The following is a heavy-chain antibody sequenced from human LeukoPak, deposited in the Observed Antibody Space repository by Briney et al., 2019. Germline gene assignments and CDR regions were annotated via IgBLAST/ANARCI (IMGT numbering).Heavy chain of an antibody. CDR3: ARLIGLGEVSPYFDF. V-gene: IGHV3-7*03. Sequence: GGSLRLSCAASGFTFSSYWMSWVRQAPGKGLEWVANIKQDGSEKYYVDSVKGRFTISRDNAKNSLYLQMNSLRAEDTAVYYCARLIGLGEVSPYFDFWGQGRLVTVSS. J-gene: IGHJ4*02. D-gene: IGHD3-16*02. CDR2: IKQDGSEK. CDR1: GFTFSSYW.